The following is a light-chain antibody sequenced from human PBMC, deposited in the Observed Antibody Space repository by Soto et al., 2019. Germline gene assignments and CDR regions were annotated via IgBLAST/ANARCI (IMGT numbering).Light chain of an antibody. CDR1: QSVSSSY. Sequence: EIVLTQSPATLSLSPGERATLSCGASQSVSSSYVAWYQQKPGLAPRLLIYDASSRAIGIPDRFSGSGSGTDFTLTISRLEPEDFAVYYCQQYGSSPLTFGGGTKVEIK. CDR3: QQYGSSPLT. V-gene: IGKV3D-20*01. J-gene: IGKJ4*01. CDR2: DAS.